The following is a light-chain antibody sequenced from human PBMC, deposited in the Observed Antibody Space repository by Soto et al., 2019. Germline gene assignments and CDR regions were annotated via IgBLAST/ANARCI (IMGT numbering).Light chain of an antibody. V-gene: IGKV3-11*01. CDR3: QQRMNWPLT. Sequence: EIVSTQSPSSLSLSPGERAALSSRGSQTVSSYVLWYQQKPGQAPRLLIYDASNRAAGTPARFSGSGSETDFTLTISSLEHEDFAVYYCQQRMNWPLTFGQGTRLEI. CDR2: DAS. J-gene: IGKJ5*01. CDR1: QTVSSY.